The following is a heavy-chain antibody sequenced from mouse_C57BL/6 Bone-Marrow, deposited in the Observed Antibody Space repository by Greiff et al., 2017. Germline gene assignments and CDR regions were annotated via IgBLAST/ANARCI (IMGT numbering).Heavy chain of an antibody. J-gene: IGHJ1*03. Sequence: EVKLVESGGGLVQPGESLKLSCESNEYEFPSHDMSWVRKTPETRLELVPAINSDGGSTYYPDTMERRFIISRDNTKKTLYLQMSSLRSEDTALYYCARGDGYYGYWYFDVWGTGTTVTVSS. CDR1: EYEFPSHD. V-gene: IGHV5-2*01. D-gene: IGHD2-3*01. CDR2: INSDGGST. CDR3: ARGDGYYGYWYFDV.